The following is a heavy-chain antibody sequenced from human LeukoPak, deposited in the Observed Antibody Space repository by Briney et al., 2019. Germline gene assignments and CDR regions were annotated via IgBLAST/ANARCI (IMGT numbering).Heavy chain of an antibody. Sequence: GGSLRLSCAASGFPFSDDWMSWVRQAPGKGLEWVSIIYSGGSTYYADSVKGRFTISRENALNSLYLQMNSLRAGDTAVYYCVRANGDPRGYYMDVWGKGTTVIISS. CDR1: GFPFSDDW. CDR2: IYSGGST. D-gene: IGHD4-17*01. CDR3: VRANGDPRGYYMDV. V-gene: IGHV3-66*01. J-gene: IGHJ6*03.